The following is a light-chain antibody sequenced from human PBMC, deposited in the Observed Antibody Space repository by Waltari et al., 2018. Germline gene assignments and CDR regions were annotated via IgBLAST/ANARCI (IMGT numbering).Light chain of an antibody. Sequence: DIQMTQSPSSLSASVGDRVTISCRASLSIGTYLNRFQQKEGEAPKLLISAASSFQLGVPSRFSCVESGTDFTLILASLQPDALASYYCRQTYSTTRTFGQGTKLEI. J-gene: IGKJ2*01. CDR3: RQTYSTTRT. V-gene: IGKV1-39*01. CDR1: LSIGTY. CDR2: AAS.